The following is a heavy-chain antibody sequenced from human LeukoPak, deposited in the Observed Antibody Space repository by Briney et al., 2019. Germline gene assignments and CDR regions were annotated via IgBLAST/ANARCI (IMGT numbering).Heavy chain of an antibody. CDR1: GFTFSSYA. Sequence: GGSLRLSCAASGFTFSSYAMSWVRQAPGKGLEWVSTSSGSGGSTYYADSVKGRFTISRDNSKNTLYLQMNSLRAEDTAVYYCAKEGGSGSYHDYWGQRTLVTVSS. CDR3: AKEGGSGSYHDY. D-gene: IGHD3-10*01. CDR2: SSGSGGST. V-gene: IGHV3-23*01. J-gene: IGHJ4*02.